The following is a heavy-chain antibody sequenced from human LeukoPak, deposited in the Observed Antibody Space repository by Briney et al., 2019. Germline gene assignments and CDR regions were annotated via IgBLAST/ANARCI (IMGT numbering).Heavy chain of an antibody. CDR3: ARDSGMVRGTVDY. CDR1: GYTFTSYY. D-gene: IGHD3-10*01. CDR2: INPSGGST. J-gene: IGHJ4*02. V-gene: IGHV1-46*01. Sequence: ASVKLSCKSSGYTFTSYYMYWVRQAPGQGLEWMGIINPSGGSTSYAQKFQGRVTMTRDTSTSTVYMELSSLRSKDTAVYYCARDSGMVRGTVDYWGQGTLVTVSS.